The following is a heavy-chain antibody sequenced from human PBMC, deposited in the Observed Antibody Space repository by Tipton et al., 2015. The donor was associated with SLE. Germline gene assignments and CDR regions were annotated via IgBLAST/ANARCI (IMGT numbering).Heavy chain of an antibody. D-gene: IGHD3-3*02. CDR2: IYHSGTT. Sequence: TLSLTCAVSGYPIGTDYYWGWIRQPPGKGLEWIGSIYHSGTTYYNPSLKSRVTISVDKSKKEFSPKLTSVTAADTAVYYCARDPAFPFRRFDPWGQGTLVTVSS. CDR1: GYPIGTDYY. CDR3: ARDPAFPFRRFDP. V-gene: IGHV4-38-2*02. J-gene: IGHJ5*02.